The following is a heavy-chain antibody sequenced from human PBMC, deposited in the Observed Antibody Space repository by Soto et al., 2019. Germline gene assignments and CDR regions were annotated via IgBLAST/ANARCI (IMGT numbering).Heavy chain of an antibody. CDR3: AKAQMGGTREGMDV. CDR1: GFTFDDYA. Sequence: EVQLVESGGGLVQPGRSLRLSCAASGFTFDDYAMHWVRQAPGKGLEWVSGIRWNSGSIGYAESVKGRFTISRDNAKNSLYLQMNSLRAEDTALYYCAKAQMGGTREGMDVWGQGTTVTVSS. V-gene: IGHV3-9*01. J-gene: IGHJ6*02. CDR2: IRWNSGSI. D-gene: IGHD1-26*01.